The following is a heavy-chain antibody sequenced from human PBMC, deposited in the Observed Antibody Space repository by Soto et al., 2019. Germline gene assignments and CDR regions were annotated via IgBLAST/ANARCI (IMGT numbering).Heavy chain of an antibody. J-gene: IGHJ4*02. V-gene: IGHV4-59*08. CDR2: IYYSGST. D-gene: IGHD4-17*01. Sequence: SETLSVTCTVSGGSISSYYWSWIRQPPGKGLEWIGYIYYSGSTNYNPSLKSRVTISVDTSKNQFSLKLSSVTAADTAVYYCARRYGPGFDYWGQGTLVTVSS. CDR1: GGSISSYY. CDR3: ARRYGPGFDY.